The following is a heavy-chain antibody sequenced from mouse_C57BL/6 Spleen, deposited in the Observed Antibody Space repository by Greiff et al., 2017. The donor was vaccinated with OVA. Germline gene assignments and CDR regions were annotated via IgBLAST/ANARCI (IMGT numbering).Heavy chain of an antibody. V-gene: IGHV1-82*01. CDR2: IYPGDGDT. D-gene: IGHD2-3*01. J-gene: IGHJ2*01. Sequence: VQLQQSGPELVKPGASVKISCKASGYAFSSSWMNWVKQRPGKGLEWIGRIYPGDGDTNYNGKFKGKATLTADKSSSTAYMQLSSLTSEDSAVYFCARSGYWDYWGQGTTLTVSS. CDR3: ARSGYWDY. CDR1: GYAFSSSW.